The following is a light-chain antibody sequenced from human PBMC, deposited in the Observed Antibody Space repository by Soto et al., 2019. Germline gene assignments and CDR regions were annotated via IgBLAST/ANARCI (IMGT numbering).Light chain of an antibody. V-gene: IGLV1-51*02. CDR3: GTWDSSLSAWV. CDR1: SSNIGNNY. J-gene: IGLJ3*02. CDR2: ENN. Sequence: QSVLTQPPSVSAAPGQKVTISCSGRSSNIGNNYVSWYQQLPGTAPKLLIYENNKRPSGIPDRFSGSKSGTSATLGITGLQTGDEADYYCGTWDSSLSAWVFGGGTQLTVL.